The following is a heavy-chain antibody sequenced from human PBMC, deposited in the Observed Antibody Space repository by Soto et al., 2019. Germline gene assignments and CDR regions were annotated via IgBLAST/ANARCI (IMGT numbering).Heavy chain of an antibody. J-gene: IGHJ2*01. V-gene: IGHV3-30*18. Sequence: QVQLVASGGGVVQPGRSLRLSCAASGFTFSSYGMHWVRQAPGKGLEWVAVISYDGSNKYYADSVKGRFTISRDNSKNTLYLQMNSLRAEDTAVYYCAKDRLRMITFGGVIGHWYFDLWGRGTLVTVSS. D-gene: IGHD3-16*02. CDR1: GFTFSSYG. CDR3: AKDRLRMITFGGVIGHWYFDL. CDR2: ISYDGSNK.